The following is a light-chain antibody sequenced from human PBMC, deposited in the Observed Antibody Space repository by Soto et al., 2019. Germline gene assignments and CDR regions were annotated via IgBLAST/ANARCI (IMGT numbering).Light chain of an antibody. CDR3: TSYTGTSTPYV. CDR1: SSDVGSYNY. Sequence: QSALTQPASVSGSPGQSIAISCTGTSSDVGSYNYVSWYQQHPDKAPRLIIYDVSNRPSGVSDRFSGSKSGNTASLTISGLQAEDEADYSSTSYTGTSTPYVFRLGTNVTVL. CDR2: DVS. V-gene: IGLV2-14*03. J-gene: IGLJ1*01.